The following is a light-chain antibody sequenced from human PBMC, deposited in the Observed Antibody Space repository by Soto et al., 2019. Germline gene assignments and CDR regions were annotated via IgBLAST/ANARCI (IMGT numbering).Light chain of an antibody. CDR3: QLHTTYPRP. CDR1: QDIGYH. CDR2: SAS. J-gene: IGKJ1*01. Sequence: DIQMTQSPSAMSAAVGDRVTITCRASQDIGYHLGSFQQKPGKAPKRLIYSASSLDSGVPSRFSATGSGTEFTFTISSLQPEDFATYYCQLHTTYPRPFGQGTKVEVK. V-gene: IGKV1-17*03.